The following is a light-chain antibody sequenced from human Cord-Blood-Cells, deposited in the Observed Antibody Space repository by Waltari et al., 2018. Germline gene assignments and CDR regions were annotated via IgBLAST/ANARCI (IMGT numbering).Light chain of an antibody. V-gene: IGKV4-1*01. J-gene: IGKJ4*01. Sequence: DIVMTQSPDSLAVSLGERATINCKSSQSVLYSSNNKNYLAWYQQQPGKPPKLLIYWTSTRESVVPYRFSGSVSGTDFTLTISSLQAEDVAVYYCQHYYSTPLTFGGGTKVEIK. CDR2: WTS. CDR3: QHYYSTPLT. CDR1: QSVLYSSNNKNY.